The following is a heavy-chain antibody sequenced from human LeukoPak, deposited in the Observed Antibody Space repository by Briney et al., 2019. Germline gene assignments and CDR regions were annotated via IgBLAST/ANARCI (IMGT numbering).Heavy chain of an antibody. J-gene: IGHJ3*02. V-gene: IGHV1-69*01. CDR1: GGTFSSYA. Sequence: GASVTVSCTASGGTFSSYAISWVRQAPGQGLEWMGGIIPIFGTANYAQKFQGRVTITADESTSTAYMELSSLRSEDTAVYYCARLRLDGGNDAFDIWGQGTMVTVSS. CDR3: ARLRLDGGNDAFDI. D-gene: IGHD4-23*01. CDR2: IIPIFGTA.